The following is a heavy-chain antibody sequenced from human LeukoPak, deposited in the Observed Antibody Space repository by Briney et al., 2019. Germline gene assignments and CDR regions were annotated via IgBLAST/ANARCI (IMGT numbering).Heavy chain of an antibody. Sequence: PSETLSLTCAVYGGSFSGYYWSWIRQPPGKGLEWIGEINHSGSTNYNPSLKSRVTISVDTSKNQFSLKLSSVTAADTAIYYCTREYGFMTTVFHAFDIWGQGTMVTVSS. V-gene: IGHV4-34*01. CDR3: TREYGFMTTVFHAFDI. CDR2: INHSGST. CDR1: GGSFSGYY. J-gene: IGHJ3*02. D-gene: IGHD4-17*01.